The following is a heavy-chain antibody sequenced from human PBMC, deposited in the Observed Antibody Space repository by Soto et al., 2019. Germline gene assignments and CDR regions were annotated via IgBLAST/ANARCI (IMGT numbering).Heavy chain of an antibody. CDR3: ARASSSASGASDY. CDR1: AFTFRNYW. J-gene: IGHJ4*02. D-gene: IGHD2-2*01. CDR2: IKQDGSEK. V-gene: IGHV3-7*04. Sequence: EVQLVESGGGLVQPGGSLRLSCAASAFTFRNYWRSWVRQAPGKGLECVAKIKQDGSEKYYVDSVKGRFTISRDNAKNSVYLQMNSLTVEDTAMYYCARASSSASGASDYWGQGTLVTVSS.